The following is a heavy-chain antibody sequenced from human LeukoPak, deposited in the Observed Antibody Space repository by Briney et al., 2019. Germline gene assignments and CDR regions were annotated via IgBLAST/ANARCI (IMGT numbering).Heavy chain of an antibody. CDR1: GFNFNNYW. D-gene: IGHD3-22*01. CDR2: IKPDGSGE. CDR3: ARPYDTRGYFPDY. V-gene: IGHV3-7*01. Sequence: GGSLRLSCAASGFNFNNYWMSWVRQAPGKGPEWVATIKPDGSGEYYVDSVKGRLTISRDNAKKSLDLQMNSLRVEDTAVYYCARPYDTRGYFPDYWGQGTLVTVSS. J-gene: IGHJ4*02.